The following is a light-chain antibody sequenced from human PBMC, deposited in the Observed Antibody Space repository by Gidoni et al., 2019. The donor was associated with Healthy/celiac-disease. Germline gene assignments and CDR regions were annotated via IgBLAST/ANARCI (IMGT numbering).Light chain of an antibody. CDR1: QSISSW. Sequence: DIQMTQSPSTLSASVGDRVTITCRASQSISSWLAWYQQKPGKAPKLLIYDASSLESGVPSRFSGSGSGTEFTLTISSLQPDDFATYYCQQYNSYSPGYTFXXXTKLEIK. CDR3: QQYNSYSPGYT. J-gene: IGKJ2*01. CDR2: DAS. V-gene: IGKV1-5*01.